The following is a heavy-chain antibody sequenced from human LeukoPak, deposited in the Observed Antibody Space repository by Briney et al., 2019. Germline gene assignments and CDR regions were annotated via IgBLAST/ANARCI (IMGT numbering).Heavy chain of an antibody. J-gene: IGHJ4*02. D-gene: IGHD2-15*01. CDR3: ATISLGYTLGYCSGGSCYSDLFDY. CDR1: GFTFSSYW. Sequence: AGGSLRLSCAASGFTFSSYWMSWVRQAPGKGLEWVANIKQDGSEKYYVDSVKGRFTISRDNAKNSLYLQMNSLRAEDTAVYYCATISLGYTLGYCSGGSCYSDLFDYWGQGTLVTVSS. V-gene: IGHV3-7*03. CDR2: IKQDGSEK.